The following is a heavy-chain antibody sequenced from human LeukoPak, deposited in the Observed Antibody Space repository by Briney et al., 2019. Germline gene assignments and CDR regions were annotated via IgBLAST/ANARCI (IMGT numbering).Heavy chain of an antibody. CDR1: GFTFSSYE. V-gene: IGHV3-48*03. Sequence: GGSLRLSCAASGFTFSSYEMNWVRQAPGKGLEWVSYISSSGSTTYYADSVKGRFTISRDNAKNSLYLQMHSLRAEDTAVYYCARTTTVTTGLAFDIWGQGTMVTVSS. CDR3: ARTTTVTTGLAFDI. CDR2: ISSSGSTT. D-gene: IGHD4-11*01. J-gene: IGHJ3*02.